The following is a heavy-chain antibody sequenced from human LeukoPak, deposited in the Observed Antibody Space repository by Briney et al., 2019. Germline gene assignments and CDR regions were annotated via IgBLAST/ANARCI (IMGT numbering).Heavy chain of an antibody. Sequence: PSQTLSLTCTVSGGSISSGDYYWSWIRQSPGKGLEWIGYIYYSGSTYYNPSLRSRVTISVDTSKNQFSLKLSSVTAADTAVYYCGLVYGDYGGAFDIWGQGTMVTVSS. CDR2: IYYSGST. V-gene: IGHV4-30-4*01. CDR3: GLVYGDYGGAFDI. D-gene: IGHD4-17*01. CDR1: GGSISSGDYY. J-gene: IGHJ3*02.